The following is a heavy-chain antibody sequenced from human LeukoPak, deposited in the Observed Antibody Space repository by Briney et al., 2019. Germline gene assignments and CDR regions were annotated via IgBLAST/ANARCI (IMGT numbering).Heavy chain of an antibody. D-gene: IGHD2-2*01. V-gene: IGHV1-2*02. CDR3: ARDDDCGSTSCSYWFDP. CDR2: INPNSGGT. J-gene: IGHJ5*02. CDR1: GYTFTGYY. Sequence: ASVKVSCKASGYTFTGYYMHWVRQAPGQGLEWMGWINPNSGGTNYAQKFQGRVTMTRDTSISTAYMELSRLRSDDTAVYYCARDDDCGSTSCSYWFDPWGQGTLVTVSS.